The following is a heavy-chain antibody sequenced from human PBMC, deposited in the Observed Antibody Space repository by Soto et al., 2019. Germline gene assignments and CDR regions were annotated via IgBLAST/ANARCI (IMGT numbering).Heavy chain of an antibody. V-gene: IGHV3-74*01. CDR3: ASVGYGSGSYHFDY. CDR1: GFTFSSCW. J-gene: IGHJ4*02. D-gene: IGHD3-10*01. CDR2: INSDGSTT. Sequence: EVQLVESGGGLVQPGGSLRLSCAASGFTFSSCWMHWVRQAPGQGLVWVSRINSDGSTTSYTDSVKGRFTISRDNAKNTLYLQMNSLRAEDTAVYYCASVGYGSGSYHFDYWGQGTLVTVSS.